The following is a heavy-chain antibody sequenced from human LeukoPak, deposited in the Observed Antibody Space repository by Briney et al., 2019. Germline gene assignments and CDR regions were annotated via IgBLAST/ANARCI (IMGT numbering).Heavy chain of an antibody. V-gene: IGHV4-61*02. CDR3: ARRRSNWYFDL. CDR1: GGSISSGSYY. J-gene: IGHJ2*01. Sequence: SETLSLTCTVSGGSISSGSYYWSWIRQPAGKGLEWIGRIYTSGSTNYNPSLKSRVTISVDTSKSQFSLKLSSVTAADTAVYYCARRRSNWYFDLWGRGTLVTVSS. CDR2: IYTSGST.